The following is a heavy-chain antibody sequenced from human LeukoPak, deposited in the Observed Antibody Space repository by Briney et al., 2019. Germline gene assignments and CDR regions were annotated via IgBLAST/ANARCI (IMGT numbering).Heavy chain of an antibody. V-gene: IGHV3-21*01. Sequence: GGSLRLSCAASGFTFSSYSMNWVRQAPGKGLEGVSSISSSSSYIYYADSVKGRFTISRDNAKNSLCLQMNSLRAEDTAVYYCARAPRGTVTHDYWGQGTLVTVSS. D-gene: IGHD4-17*01. J-gene: IGHJ4*02. CDR1: GFTFSSYS. CDR2: ISSSSSYI. CDR3: ARAPRGTVTHDY.